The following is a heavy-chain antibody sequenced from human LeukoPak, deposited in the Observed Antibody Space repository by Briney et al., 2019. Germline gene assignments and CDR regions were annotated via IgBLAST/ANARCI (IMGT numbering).Heavy chain of an antibody. CDR3: AREVIFYDSSGYSTYYFDY. V-gene: IGHV4-61*01. CDR2: IYYSGST. Sequence: SETLSLTCTVSGGSINSSSYYWGWIRQPPGKGLEWIGYIYYSGSTNYNPSLKSRVTISVDTSKNQFSLKLSSVTAADTAVYYCAREVIFYDSSGYSTYYFDYWGQGTLVTVSS. J-gene: IGHJ4*02. CDR1: GGSINSSSYY. D-gene: IGHD3-22*01.